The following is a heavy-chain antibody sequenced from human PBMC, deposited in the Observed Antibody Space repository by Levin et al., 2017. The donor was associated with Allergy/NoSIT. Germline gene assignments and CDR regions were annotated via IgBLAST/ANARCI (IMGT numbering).Heavy chain of an antibody. D-gene: IGHD2-2*01. V-gene: IGHV3-21*01. CDR3: ATCTSTSCYFVQRDYNYSGMDV. CDR1: GFTFSSYS. CDR2: ISNSGSYI. Sequence: SCAASGFTFSSYSMNWVRQAPGKGLEWVSSISNSGSYIYYADSVKGRFTISRDNAKNSLYLQMNSLRAEDTAVYYCATCTSTSCYFVQRDYNYSGMDVWGQGTTVTVSS. J-gene: IGHJ6*02.